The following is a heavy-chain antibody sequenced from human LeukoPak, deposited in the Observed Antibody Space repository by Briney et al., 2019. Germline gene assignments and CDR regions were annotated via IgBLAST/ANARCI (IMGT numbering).Heavy chain of an antibody. D-gene: IGHD2-15*01. V-gene: IGHV4-34*01. Sequence: PGGSLRLSCAASGFTFSSYSMNWIRQPPGKGLEWIGEINHSGSTNYNPSLKSRVTISVDTSKNQFSLKLSSVTAADTAVYYCARGPLVGLASYYYYGMDVWGQGTTVTVAS. CDR3: ARGPLVGLASYYYYGMDV. CDR2: INHSGST. J-gene: IGHJ6*02. CDR1: GFTFSSYS.